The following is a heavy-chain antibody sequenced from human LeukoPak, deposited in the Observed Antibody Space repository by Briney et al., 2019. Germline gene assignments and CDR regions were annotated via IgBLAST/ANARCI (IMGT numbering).Heavy chain of an antibody. V-gene: IGHV1-2*06. CDR2: INPNSGGT. Sequence: ASVTVSCTASGYTFTGYYMHWVRQAPGQGLEWMGRINPNSGGTNYAQKFQGRVTMTRDTSISTAYMELSRLRSDDTAVYYCARATSIAAAGGEFDPWGQGTLVTVSS. J-gene: IGHJ5*02. CDR1: GYTFTGYY. CDR3: ARATSIAAAGGEFDP. D-gene: IGHD6-13*01.